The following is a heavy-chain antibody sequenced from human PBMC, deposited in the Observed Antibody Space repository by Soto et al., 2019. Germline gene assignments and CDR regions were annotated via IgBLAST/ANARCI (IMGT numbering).Heavy chain of an antibody. V-gene: IGHV4-39*01. D-gene: IGHD4-4*01. CDR1: GGSISSSSYY. CDR2: IYYSGST. J-gene: IGHJ5*02. CDR3: ARRSTVTIYNWFDP. Sequence: SETLSLTCTVSGGSISSSSYYWGWIRQPPGKGLEWIGSIYYSGSTYYNPSLKSRVTISVDTSKNQFSLKLSSVTAADTAVYYCARRSTVTIYNWFDPWGQGTLVTVSS.